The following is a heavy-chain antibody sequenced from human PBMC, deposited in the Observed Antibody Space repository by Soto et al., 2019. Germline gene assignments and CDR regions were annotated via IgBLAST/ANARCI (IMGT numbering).Heavy chain of an antibody. Sequence: GASVKVSCKASGGTFSSYAISWVRQAPGQGLEWMGGIIPIFGTANYAQKFQGRVTITADKSTSTAYMELSSLRSEDTAVYYCARPSIAAAGHYYYYYGMDVWGQGTTVTVSS. CDR3: ARPSIAAAGHYYYYYGMDV. D-gene: IGHD6-13*01. J-gene: IGHJ6*02. CDR2: IIPIFGTA. V-gene: IGHV1-69*06. CDR1: GGTFSSYA.